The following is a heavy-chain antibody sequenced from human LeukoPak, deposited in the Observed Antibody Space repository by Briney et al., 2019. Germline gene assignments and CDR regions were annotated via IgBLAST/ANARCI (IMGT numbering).Heavy chain of an antibody. D-gene: IGHD2-15*01. J-gene: IGHJ3*02. CDR1: GGTFSSYA. V-gene: IGHV1-69*13. CDR2: IIPIFGTA. Sequence: ASVKVSCKASGGTFSSYAISWVRQAPGQGLEWMGGIIPIFGTANYAQKFQGRVTITADESTSTAYMELSSLRSEDTAVYYCARGGPSILVVVAAQYDAFDIWGQGTMVTVSS. CDR3: ARGGPSILVVVAAQYDAFDI.